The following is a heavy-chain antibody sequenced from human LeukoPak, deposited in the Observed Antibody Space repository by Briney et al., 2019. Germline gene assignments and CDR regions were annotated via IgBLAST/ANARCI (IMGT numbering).Heavy chain of an antibody. V-gene: IGHV4-59*08. CDR2: IYYSGST. J-gene: IGHJ4*02. Sequence: SETLSLTCTVSGGSISSYYWSWIRQPPGKGLEWIGYIYYSGSTNYNPSLKSRVTISVDTSKNQFSLKLSSVTAADTAVYYCARRTYGGKWTFDYRGQGTLVTVSS. D-gene: IGHD4-23*01. CDR1: GGSISSYY. CDR3: ARRTYGGKWTFDY.